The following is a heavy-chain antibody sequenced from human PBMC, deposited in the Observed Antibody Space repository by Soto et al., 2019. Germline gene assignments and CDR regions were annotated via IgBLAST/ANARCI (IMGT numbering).Heavy chain of an antibody. J-gene: IGHJ4*02. Sequence: SETLSLTCTVSCGSISSGGYYWSWIRQHPGKGLEWIGYIYYSGSTYYNPSLKSRVTISVDTSKNQFSLKLSSVTAADTAVYYCATSPYDSSGYYYLDYWGQGTLVTVSS. CDR3: ATSPYDSSGYYYLDY. CDR1: CGSISSGGYY. CDR2: IYYSGST. V-gene: IGHV4-31*02. D-gene: IGHD3-22*01.